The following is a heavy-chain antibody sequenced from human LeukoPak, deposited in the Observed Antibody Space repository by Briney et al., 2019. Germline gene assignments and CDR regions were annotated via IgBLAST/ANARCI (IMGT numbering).Heavy chain of an antibody. CDR2: IYSGGTT. CDR3: ARDNY. CDR1: GGSISNGDHY. J-gene: IGHJ4*02. V-gene: IGHV3-53*01. Sequence: PSETLSLTCTVSGGSISNGDHYWSWARQAPGKGLEWVSVIYSGGTTYYADSVKGRFTISRDNSKNTLYLQMNSLRAEDTAVYYCARDNYWGQGTLVTVSS.